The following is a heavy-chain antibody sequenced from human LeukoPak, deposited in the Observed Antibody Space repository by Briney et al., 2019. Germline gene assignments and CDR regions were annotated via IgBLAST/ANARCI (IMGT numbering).Heavy chain of an antibody. CDR3: ARGSVTYFDY. V-gene: IGHV3-30-3*01. CDR2: ISYDGSNK. D-gene: IGHD4-11*01. J-gene: IGHJ4*02. Sequence: GGPLRLSCAASGFTFSSYAMHWVRQAPGKGLEWVAVISYDGSNKYYADSVKGRFTISRDNSKNTLYLQMNSLRAEDTAVYYCARGSVTYFDYWGQGTLVTVSS. CDR1: GFTFSSYA.